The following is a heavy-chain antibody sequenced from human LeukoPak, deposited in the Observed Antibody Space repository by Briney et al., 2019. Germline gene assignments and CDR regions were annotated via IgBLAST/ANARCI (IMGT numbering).Heavy chain of an antibody. J-gene: IGHJ4*02. CDR2: ISWNSGSV. D-gene: IGHD5-18*01. CDR3: AKVAGYSCGYFDY. CDR1: GFTFDDYA. V-gene: IGHV3-9*01. Sequence: PGRSLRLSCAASGFTFDDYAMHWVRQAPGKGLEWVSGISWNSGSVDYADSVKGRFTISRDNAKNSLYLQMSSLRTEDTALYYCAKVAGYSCGYFDYWGQGTLVTVSS.